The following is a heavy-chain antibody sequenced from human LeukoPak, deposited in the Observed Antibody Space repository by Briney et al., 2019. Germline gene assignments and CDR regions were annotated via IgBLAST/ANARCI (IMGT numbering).Heavy chain of an antibody. CDR2: IYSGGST. V-gene: IGHV3-66*01. Sequence: GGSLRLSCAASGFXVSSNYMSWVRQAPGKGLEWVSVIYSGGSTYYADSVKGRFTISRDNSKNTLYLQMNSLRAEDTAVYYCARGWGDYFDYWGQGTLVTVSS. J-gene: IGHJ4*02. CDR3: ARGWGDYFDY. CDR1: GFXVSSNY. D-gene: IGHD3-16*01.